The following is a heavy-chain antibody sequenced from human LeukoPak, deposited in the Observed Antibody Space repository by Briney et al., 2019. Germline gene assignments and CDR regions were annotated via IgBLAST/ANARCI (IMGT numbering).Heavy chain of an antibody. CDR2: ISYDGSNK. V-gene: IGHV3-30*18. CDR1: GFTFSNYA. D-gene: IGHD6-19*01. J-gene: IGHJ4*02. Sequence: QPGGSLKLSCAASGFTFSNYAMHWVRQAPGKGLEWVAVISYDGSNKYYADSVKGRFTISRDNSKNTLYLQMNSLRAEDTAVYYCAKLMASIAVIGNTDYWGQGTLVTVSS. CDR3: AKLMASIAVIGNTDY.